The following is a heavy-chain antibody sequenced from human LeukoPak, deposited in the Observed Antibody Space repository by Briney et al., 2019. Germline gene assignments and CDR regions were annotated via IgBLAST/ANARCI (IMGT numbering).Heavy chain of an antibody. CDR1: GGSISSSSYY. Sequence: SETLSLTCTVSGGSISSSSYYWGWIRQPPGKGLEWIGSIYYSGSTYYNPSLKSRVTISVDTFKNQFSLKLSSVTAADTAVYYCARTDTAMVLYYFDYWGQGTLVTVSS. CDR3: ARTDTAMVLYYFDY. CDR2: IYYSGST. D-gene: IGHD5-18*01. J-gene: IGHJ4*02. V-gene: IGHV4-39*07.